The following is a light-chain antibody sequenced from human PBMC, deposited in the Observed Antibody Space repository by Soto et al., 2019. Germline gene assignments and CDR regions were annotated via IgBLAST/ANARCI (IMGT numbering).Light chain of an antibody. CDR1: SSDVGGYNY. Sequence: QSVLTQPASVSGSPGHSITISCTGTSSDVGGYNYVSWYQQHPGKAPKLMIYAVSNRPSGVSNRFSGSKSGNTASLTISGLQAEDEADYYCSSYTSSSTRVFGGGTKVTVL. CDR2: AVS. CDR3: SSYTSSSTRV. V-gene: IGLV2-14*01. J-gene: IGLJ2*01.